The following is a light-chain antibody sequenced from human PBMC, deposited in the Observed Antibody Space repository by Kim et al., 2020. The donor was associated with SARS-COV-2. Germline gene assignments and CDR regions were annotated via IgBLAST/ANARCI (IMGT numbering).Light chain of an antibody. CDR3: SAWDFSLNGWV. V-gene: IGLV10-54*04. CDR2: RNN. CDR1: SNNVGNQG. J-gene: IGLJ3*02. Sequence: QAGLTQPPSVSKGLGQTATITCTGNSNNVGNQGAAWLQQHQGHPPKLLLYRNNNRPSGISERFSASRSGNTASLSITGLQPEDEADYYCSAWDFSLNGWVFGGGTQLTVL.